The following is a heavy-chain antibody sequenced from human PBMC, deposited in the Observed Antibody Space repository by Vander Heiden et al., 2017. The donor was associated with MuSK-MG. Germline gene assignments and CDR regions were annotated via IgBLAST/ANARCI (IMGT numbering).Heavy chain of an antibody. V-gene: IGHV3-23*01. Sequence: VQLLESGGGLVQPGGSLRPSCSTSGFPFTNYAMSWVRQAPGKGLEWVSTIRDGGRGTAFADSVKGRFTISRDNSKNTVYLQLNSLRAEDAALYYCAKVMRGYRYGCYSNWGQGTLVTVSS. CDR3: AKVMRGYRYGCYSN. CDR2: IRDGGRGT. CDR1: GFPFTNYA. J-gene: IGHJ4*02. D-gene: IGHD5-18*01.